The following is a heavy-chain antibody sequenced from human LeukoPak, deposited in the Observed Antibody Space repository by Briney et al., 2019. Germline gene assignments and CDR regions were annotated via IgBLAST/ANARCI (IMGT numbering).Heavy chain of an antibody. J-gene: IGHJ4*02. CDR2: ISSSGSTI. CDR1: GFSFSSYS. CDR3: ARDGDHSEVAYFDY. V-gene: IGHV3-48*04. Sequence: GGSLRLSCAASGFSFSSYSMNWVRQAPGKGLEWVSYISSSGSTIYYADSVKGRFTISRDNANNSLYLQINSLRVEDTAVYYCARDGDHSEVAYFDYWGRGTLVTVSS. D-gene: IGHD4-11*01.